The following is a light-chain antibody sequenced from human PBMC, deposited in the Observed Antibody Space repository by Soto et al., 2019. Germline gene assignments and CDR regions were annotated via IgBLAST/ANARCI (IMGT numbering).Light chain of an antibody. CDR3: QQYYGTPGYT. V-gene: IGKV4-1*01. Sequence: DIVMTQSQDSLAVSLGERATINCKSSQSVLYSSNNKNYLAWYQQKPGQPPKLLIYWASTRESGVPDRFSGSGSGTDFTLTISSLQAEDVAVYYCQQYYGTPGYTFGQGTKLEIK. CDR1: QSVLYSSNNKNY. CDR2: WAS. J-gene: IGKJ2*01.